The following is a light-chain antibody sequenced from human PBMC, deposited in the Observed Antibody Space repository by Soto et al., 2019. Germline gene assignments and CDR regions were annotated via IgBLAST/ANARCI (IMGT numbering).Light chain of an antibody. CDR1: EDIRND. CDR2: AAS. J-gene: IGKJ2*01. CDR3: LQHHSFPYT. Sequence: DIQMTQSPSSLSASVGDRVTIACRASEDIRNDLGWFQQKPGKAPKRLISAASTLQNGVTSRFSGSRSGTEFTLTINTLQPEDVATYYCLQHHSFPYTFGQGTKLEIK. V-gene: IGKV1-17*01.